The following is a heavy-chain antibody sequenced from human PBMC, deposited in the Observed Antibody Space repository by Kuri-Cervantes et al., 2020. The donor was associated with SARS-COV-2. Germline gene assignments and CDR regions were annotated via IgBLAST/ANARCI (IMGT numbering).Heavy chain of an antibody. Sequence: SQTLPLTCAVYGGSFSGYYWSWIRQPPGKGLEWIGEINHSGSTNYNPSLKSRVTISVDTSKNQFSLKLSSVTAADTAVYYCARGWYPVGATILYYFDYWGQGTLVTVSS. CDR2: INHSGST. D-gene: IGHD1-26*01. CDR3: ARGWYPVGATILYYFDY. V-gene: IGHV4-34*01. CDR1: GGSFSGYY. J-gene: IGHJ4*02.